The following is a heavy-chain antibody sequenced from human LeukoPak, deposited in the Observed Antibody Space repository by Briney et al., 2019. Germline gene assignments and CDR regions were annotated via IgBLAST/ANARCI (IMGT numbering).Heavy chain of an antibody. J-gene: IGHJ4*02. CDR1: GYTFTSYD. CDR2: MNPNSGNT. Sequence: GASVKVSCKASGYTFTSYDINWVRQATGQGLEWMGWMNPNSGNTGYAQKFQGRVTMTRNISISTAYMELSSLRSEDTAVYYCARGKDRELLSSEWLFDYWGQGTLVTVSS. V-gene: IGHV1-8*01. CDR3: ARGKDRELLSSEWLFDY. D-gene: IGHD2-2*01.